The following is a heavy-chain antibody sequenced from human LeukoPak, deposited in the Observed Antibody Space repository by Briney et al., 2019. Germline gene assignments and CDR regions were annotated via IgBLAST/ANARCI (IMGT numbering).Heavy chain of an antibody. CDR1: GGSISSYY. D-gene: IGHD3-10*01. V-gene: IGHV4-59*08. Sequence: SETLSLTCTVSGGSISSYYWSWIRQPPGKGLEWIGYIYYSGSTNYNPSLKSRVTISVDTSKNQFSLKLSSVTAADTAVYYCARQGVIITVPELYYYYYYMDVWGKGTTVTISS. CDR2: IYYSGST. J-gene: IGHJ6*03. CDR3: ARQGVIITVPELYYYYYYMDV.